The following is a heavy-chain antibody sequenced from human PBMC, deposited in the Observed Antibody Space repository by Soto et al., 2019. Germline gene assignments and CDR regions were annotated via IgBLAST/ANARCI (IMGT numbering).Heavy chain of an antibody. CDR3: ARGGSPYGSGSYNWFDP. CDR1: GYTFTSHV. CDR2: VNGGNGNT. Sequence: ASVKVSCKASGYTFTSHVMHWVRQAPGQRLEWMGWVNGGNGNTKYSQRFQGRVTMTTDTSTSTAYMELRSLRSDDTAVYYCARGGSPYGSGSYNWFDPWGQGTLVTVSS. J-gene: IGHJ5*02. V-gene: IGHV1-3*01. D-gene: IGHD3-10*01.